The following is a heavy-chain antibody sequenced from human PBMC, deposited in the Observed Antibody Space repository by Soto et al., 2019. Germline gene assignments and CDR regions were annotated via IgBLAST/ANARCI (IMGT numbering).Heavy chain of an antibody. D-gene: IGHD3-3*01. CDR1: GFTFTSSA. CDR3: AAGIHDFWSGYYDY. Sequence: GAPVKVSCKDSGFTFTSSAMHWVRQAPGQSLEWIGWINVGSGNTNYAQKFQERVTITRDMSTSTAYMELSSLRSEDTAVYYCAAGIHDFWSGYYDYWGQGTLVTVSS. J-gene: IGHJ4*02. V-gene: IGHV1-58*02. CDR2: INVGSGNT.